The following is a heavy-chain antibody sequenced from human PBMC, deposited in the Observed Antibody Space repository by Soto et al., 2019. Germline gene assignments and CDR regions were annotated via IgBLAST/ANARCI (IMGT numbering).Heavy chain of an antibody. J-gene: IGHJ4*02. Sequence: GGSMILSCAASGFTFSSYAMSWVRQAPGKGLVWVSRINSDGSSTSYADSVKGRFTISRDNAKNTLYLQMNSLRAEDTAVYYCVRTSLVVAAATREDYWGQGTLVTVSS. CDR2: INSDGSST. CDR3: VRTSLVVAAATREDY. CDR1: GFTFSSYA. D-gene: IGHD2-15*01. V-gene: IGHV3-74*01.